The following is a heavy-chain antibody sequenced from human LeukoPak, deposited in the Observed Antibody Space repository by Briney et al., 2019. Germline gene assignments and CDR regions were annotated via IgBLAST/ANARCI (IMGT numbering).Heavy chain of an antibody. J-gene: IGHJ4*02. CDR3: TTVEEYCSSTNCYDY. CDR2: IKSKTDGGTI. CDR1: GFTFSDAW. V-gene: IGHV3-15*01. D-gene: IGHD2-2*01. Sequence: GGSLRLSCAASGFTFSDAWMSWVRQAPGKGLEWVGRIKSKTDGGTIDYAAPVKGRFTISRDDSKNTLYLQMNSLKTEDTAVHYCTTVEEYCSSTNCYDYWGQGTLVTVSS.